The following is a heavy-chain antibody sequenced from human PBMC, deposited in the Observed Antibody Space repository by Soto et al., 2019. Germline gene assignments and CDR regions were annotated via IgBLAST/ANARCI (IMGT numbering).Heavy chain of an antibody. D-gene: IGHD2-15*01. V-gene: IGHV4-31*03. J-gene: IGHJ5*02. CDR2: IYYSGST. CDR3: ARAEGVVVVAATSNWFDP. Sequence: SETLSLTCTVSGGSISSGGYYWSWIRQHPGKGLEWIGYIYYSGSTYYNPSLKSRVTISVDTSKNQFSLKLSSVTAADTAVYYCARAEGVVVVAATSNWFDPWGQGTLVTVSS. CDR1: GGSISSGGYY.